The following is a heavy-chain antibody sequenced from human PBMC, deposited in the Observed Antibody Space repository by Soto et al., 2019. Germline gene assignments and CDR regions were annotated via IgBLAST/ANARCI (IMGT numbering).Heavy chain of an antibody. CDR2: ISGSGGST. CDR1: GFTFSSYA. D-gene: IGHD4-17*01. Sequence: GGSLRLSCAASGFTFSSYAMSWVRQAPGKGLEWVSAISGSGGSTYYADSVKGRFTISRDNSKNTLYLQMNSLRAEDTAVYYCANLYSYGDSIDYWGQGTLVTVSS. J-gene: IGHJ4*02. CDR3: ANLYSYGDSIDY. V-gene: IGHV3-23*01.